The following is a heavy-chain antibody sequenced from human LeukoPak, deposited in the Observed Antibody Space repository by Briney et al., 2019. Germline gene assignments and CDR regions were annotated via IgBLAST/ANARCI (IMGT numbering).Heavy chain of an antibody. J-gene: IGHJ3*02. V-gene: IGHV1-2*02. CDR1: GYTFTGYY. CDR2: INPNSGGT. CDR3: ARETFSTVTSASDAFDT. Sequence: GGSVKVSCKASGYTFTGYYMHWVRQAPGQGLEWMGWINPNSGGTNYAQKFQGRVTMTRDTSISTSYMELSRLRSDDTAVYYCARETFSTVTSASDAFDTWGQETMVTVSS. D-gene: IGHD4-17*01.